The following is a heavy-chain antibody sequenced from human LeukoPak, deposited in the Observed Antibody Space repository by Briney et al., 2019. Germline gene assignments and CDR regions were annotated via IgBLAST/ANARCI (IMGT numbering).Heavy chain of an antibody. J-gene: IGHJ4*02. D-gene: IGHD2-15*01. CDR1: GDPVSGYY. CDR3: ARLTVVVVAATREQRFDY. V-gene: IGHV4-59*08. CDR2: IYYSGYT. Sequence: SETLSLTCTVSGDPVSGYYWDWIRQPPGKGLEWIGYIYYSGYTNYNPSLKSRVTISLDTSKNQFSLKLSSVTAADTAVYYCARLTVVVVAATREQRFDYWGQGTLVTVSS.